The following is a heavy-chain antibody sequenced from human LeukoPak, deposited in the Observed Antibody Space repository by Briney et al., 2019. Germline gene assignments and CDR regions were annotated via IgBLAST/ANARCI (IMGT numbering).Heavy chain of an antibody. Sequence: SETLSLTCSVSVGSIRSHYWSGVRQPPGKGLEWIGYVYNTGTTNYNPSLKSRVIISVDTSKNQFSLKLSSVTAADTAVYYCARVDNSGRYFDYWGQGTLVTVSS. CDR1: VGSIRSHY. V-gene: IGHV4-59*11. CDR3: ARVDNSGRYFDY. J-gene: IGHJ4*02. CDR2: VYNTGTT. D-gene: IGHD6-19*01.